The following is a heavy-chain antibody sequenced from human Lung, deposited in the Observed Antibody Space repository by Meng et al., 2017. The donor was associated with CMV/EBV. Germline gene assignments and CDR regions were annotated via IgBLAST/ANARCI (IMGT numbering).Heavy chain of an antibody. J-gene: IGHJ4*02. Sequence: SXTLSLXCAVHGESFSGYSWSWIRQPPGKGLEWTGEISHSGITNYNPSLKSRVTISLDTSKNQFSLKLNSVAAADTAVFYCARTLPPARGHRLDYWGQGTLVTVSS. CDR1: GESFSGYS. V-gene: IGHV4-34*01. D-gene: IGHD1-14*01. CDR3: ARTLPPARGHRLDY. CDR2: ISHSGIT.